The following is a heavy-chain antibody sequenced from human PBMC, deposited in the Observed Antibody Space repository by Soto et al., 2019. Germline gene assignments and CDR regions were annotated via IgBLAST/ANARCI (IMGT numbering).Heavy chain of an antibody. CDR2: IYPDSGGT. CDR3: RVTGVSEVDY. Sequence: QVQLVQSGAEVKKPGASVKVSCRTSGYTFSGFYIHWVRQAPGQGLESMGWIYPDSGGTDYAQKFQGRVTMTRDTSNSTAYMELSRLRSDDTAVYYCRVTGVSEVDYWGQGTLVTVSS. V-gene: IGHV1-2*02. J-gene: IGHJ4*02. D-gene: IGHD2-8*01. CDR1: GYTFSGFY.